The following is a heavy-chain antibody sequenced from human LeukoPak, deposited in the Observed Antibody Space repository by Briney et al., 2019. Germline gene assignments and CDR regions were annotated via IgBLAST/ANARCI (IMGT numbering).Heavy chain of an antibody. CDR3: ARFSSGCSTASCYLTY. J-gene: IGHJ4*02. V-gene: IGHV4-59*11. CDR2: IYYTGTT. D-gene: IGHD2-2*01. CDR1: GGSLSSHF. Sequence: SETLSLTCTVSGGSLSSHFWSWIRQPPGKGLELIGHIYYTGTTYYNPSLSSRVTISLDTSRSQFSLRLTSVTAADTAVYYCARFSSGCSTASCYLTYWGQGTLVTVSS.